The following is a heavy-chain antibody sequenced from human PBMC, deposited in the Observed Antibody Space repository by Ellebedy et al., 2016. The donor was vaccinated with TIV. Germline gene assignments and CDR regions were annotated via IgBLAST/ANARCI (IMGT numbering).Heavy chain of an antibody. J-gene: IGHJ4*02. Sequence: MPSETLSLTCTVSGASVSTYYGYRIRQPPGEGLGSIGYIYYSGTTDYNPSLRSRVTMSIDTSKNQFSLKLTSVTAADTALYYCARWYYDDSGYRFDYWGQGTLITVSS. D-gene: IGHD3-22*01. V-gene: IGHV4-59*02. CDR2: IYYSGTT. CDR3: ARWYYDDSGYRFDY. CDR1: GASVSTYY.